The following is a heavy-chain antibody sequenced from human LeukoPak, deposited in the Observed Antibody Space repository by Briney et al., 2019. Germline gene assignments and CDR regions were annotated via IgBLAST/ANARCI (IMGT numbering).Heavy chain of an antibody. Sequence: SETLSLTCAVYDGSFSAYYWSWIRQPPGKGLEWIGYIYYSGSTYYNPSLKSRVTISVDTSKNQFSLKLSSVTAADTAVYYCARGDAYYDSSGYPFDYWGQGTLVTVSS. CDR1: DGSFSAYY. CDR3: ARGDAYYDSSGYPFDY. V-gene: IGHV4-30-4*08. D-gene: IGHD3-22*01. CDR2: IYYSGST. J-gene: IGHJ4*02.